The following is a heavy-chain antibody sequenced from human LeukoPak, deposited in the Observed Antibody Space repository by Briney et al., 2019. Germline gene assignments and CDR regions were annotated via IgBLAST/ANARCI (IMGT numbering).Heavy chain of an antibody. Sequence: PSETLSLTCTVSSGSVSSGSYYWSWIRQPPGKGLEWIGYIYYSGSTNYNPSLKSRVTISVDTSKNQFSLKLSSVTAADTAVYYCARVGDFYDAFDIWGQGTMVTVSS. D-gene: IGHD2/OR15-2a*01. V-gene: IGHV4-61*01. CDR1: SGSVSSGSYY. J-gene: IGHJ3*02. CDR3: ARVGDFYDAFDI. CDR2: IYYSGST.